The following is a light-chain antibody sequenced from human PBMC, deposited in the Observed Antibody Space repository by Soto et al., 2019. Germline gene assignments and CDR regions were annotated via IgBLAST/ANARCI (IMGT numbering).Light chain of an antibody. J-gene: IGKJ1*01. CDR3: QQCDRSAGT. Sequence: EIVLTQSPGTLSLSPGERATLSCRASQTINSNYLVWFQQKPGQAPRLLIYGASSRATGIPDRFSGSGSGTDFTLTISSLEPDDVAVYYCQQCDRSAGTFGQGTKVEIK. CDR1: QTINSNY. CDR2: GAS. V-gene: IGKV3-20*01.